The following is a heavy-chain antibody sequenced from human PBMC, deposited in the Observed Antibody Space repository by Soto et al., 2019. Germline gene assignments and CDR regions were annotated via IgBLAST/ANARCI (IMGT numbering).Heavy chain of an antibody. Sequence: SETLSLTCAVYGGSFSGYYWSWIRQPPGKGLEWIGEINHSGRNNYNPSLKSRVNISVDTSKNQFSLKMSSVTAADTAVYYCARERAAETHYYYMDVWGKGTTVTVSS. V-gene: IGHV4-34*01. CDR2: INHSGRN. CDR3: ARERAAETHYYYMDV. J-gene: IGHJ6*03. CDR1: GGSFSGYY. D-gene: IGHD2-15*01.